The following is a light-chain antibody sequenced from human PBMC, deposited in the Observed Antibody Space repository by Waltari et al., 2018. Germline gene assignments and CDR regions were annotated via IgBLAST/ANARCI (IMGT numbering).Light chain of an antibody. V-gene: IGLV2-14*01. J-gene: IGLJ1*01. CDR1: SSDLGGYNY. CDR2: DVS. CDR3: SSYTSSSTLGV. Sequence: QSALTQPASVSGSPGQSITISCTGTSSDLGGYNYVSWYQPHPGKAPRLMIYDVSNRPSGVSNRFSGSKSGNTASLTISGLQAEDEADYYCSSYTSSSTLGVFGTGTKVTVL.